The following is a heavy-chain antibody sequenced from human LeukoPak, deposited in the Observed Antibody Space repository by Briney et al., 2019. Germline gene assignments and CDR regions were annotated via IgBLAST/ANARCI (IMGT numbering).Heavy chain of an antibody. CDR2: IRQDGSDK. D-gene: IGHD2-15*01. V-gene: IGHV3-7*01. J-gene: IGHJ4*02. CDR1: GFTFNSYW. CDR3: ARHSRGSPIDD. Sequence: GGSLRLSCAASGFTFNSYWMSWVRQAPEKGPEWLANIRQDGSDKQYVDSVKGRFTISSDNAKNSLYLQMNSLSAEDTAVYYCARHSRGSPIDDWGQGTLVTVSS.